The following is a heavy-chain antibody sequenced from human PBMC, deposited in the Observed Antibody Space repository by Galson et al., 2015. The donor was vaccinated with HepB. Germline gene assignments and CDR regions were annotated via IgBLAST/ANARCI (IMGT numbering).Heavy chain of an antibody. CDR1: GFTFSSYA. CDR2: ISYDGSNK. Sequence: SLRLSCAASGFTFSSYAMHWVRQAPGKGLEWVAVISYDGSNKYYADSVKGRFTISRDNSKNTLYLQMNSLRAEDTAVYYCGLDYYGSGSYYDAFDIWGQGTMVTVSS. D-gene: IGHD3-10*01. J-gene: IGHJ3*02. V-gene: IGHV3-30-3*01. CDR3: GLDYYGSGSYYDAFDI.